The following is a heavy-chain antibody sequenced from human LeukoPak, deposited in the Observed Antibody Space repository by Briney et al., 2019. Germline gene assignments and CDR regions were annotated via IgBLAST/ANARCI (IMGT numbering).Heavy chain of an antibody. V-gene: IGHV3-33*08. CDR2: IWYDGSNK. CDR3: ARAEDCDSSGYVDAFDI. Sequence: PGGALRLSCAASGFTFSSNWMHWVRQAPGKGLEWVAVIWYDGSNKYYADSVKGRFSISRDNSKNTLYLHMNSLRAEDTALYYCARAEDCDSSGYVDAFDIWGQGTMVTVSS. CDR1: GFTFSSNW. J-gene: IGHJ3*02. D-gene: IGHD3-22*01.